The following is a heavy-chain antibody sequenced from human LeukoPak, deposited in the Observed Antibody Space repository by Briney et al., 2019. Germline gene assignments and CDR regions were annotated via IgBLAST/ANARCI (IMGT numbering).Heavy chain of an antibody. J-gene: IGHJ5*02. D-gene: IGHD1-1*01. CDR3: ARGPTGNYNWFDP. CDR2: IYYSGST. CDR1: GGSIISYY. Sequence: SETLSLTCTVSGGSIISYYWSWIRQPPGKGLEWIGYIYYSGSTNYNPSLKSRVTISVDTSKNQFSLKLSSVTAADTAVYYCARGPTGNYNWFDPWGQGTLVTVSS. V-gene: IGHV4-59*01.